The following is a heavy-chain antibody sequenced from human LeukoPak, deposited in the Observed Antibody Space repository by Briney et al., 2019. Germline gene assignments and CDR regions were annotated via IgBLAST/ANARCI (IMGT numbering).Heavy chain of an antibody. CDR2: ISGSGGST. Sequence: GGSLRLSCAASGFTFSSYGMSWVRQAPGKGLEWVSAISGSGGSTYYADSVKGRFSISRDNAKNSLYLQMNSLRADDTAVYYCARGALSSYYFDYWGQGTLVAVSS. CDR1: GFTFSSYG. D-gene: IGHD3-16*02. V-gene: IGHV3-23*01. J-gene: IGHJ4*02. CDR3: ARGALSSYYFDY.